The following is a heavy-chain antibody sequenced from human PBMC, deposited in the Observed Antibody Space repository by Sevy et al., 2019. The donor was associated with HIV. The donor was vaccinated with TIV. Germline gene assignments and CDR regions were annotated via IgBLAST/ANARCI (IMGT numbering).Heavy chain of an antibody. V-gene: IGHV5-51*01. Sequence: GESLKISCKGSGYSFTSYWIGWVRQMPGKGLEWMGTIYPGDSDTRYSPSFQGQVTISADKSISTAYLQWSSLKASDTAMYYCARRIAVAGTGGMEDYWGQGTLVTVSS. D-gene: IGHD6-19*01. CDR1: GYSFTSYW. CDR2: IYPGDSDT. J-gene: IGHJ4*02. CDR3: ARRIAVAGTGGMEDY.